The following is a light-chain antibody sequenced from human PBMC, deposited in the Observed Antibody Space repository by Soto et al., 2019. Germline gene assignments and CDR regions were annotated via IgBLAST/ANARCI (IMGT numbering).Light chain of an antibody. J-gene: IGKJ4*01. CDR3: QQLTRYPST. CDR2: DAS. Sequence: ITFTQSPSPLSASVRDRDTVTCRASEDITNYLAWYQQKVGKAPKLLIYDASTLHSGVPSRFSGSGSGTDFTLTISGLQPEDFATYYCQQLTRYPSTFGGGTKVDI. CDR1: EDITNY. V-gene: IGKV1-9*01.